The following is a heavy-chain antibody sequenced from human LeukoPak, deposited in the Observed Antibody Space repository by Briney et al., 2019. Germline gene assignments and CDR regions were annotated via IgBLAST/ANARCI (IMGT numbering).Heavy chain of an antibody. CDR1: GGSISSYY. V-gene: IGHV4-59*01. J-gene: IGHJ4*02. CDR3: ARYGGYGHY. CDR2: IYYSGST. D-gene: IGHD5-12*01. Sequence: PSETLSLTCTVSGGSISSYYWSWIRQPPGKGLEWIGYIYYSGSTNYNPSLKSRVTISVDTSKNQFSLKLSPVTAADTAVYYCARYGGYGHYWGQGTLVTVSS.